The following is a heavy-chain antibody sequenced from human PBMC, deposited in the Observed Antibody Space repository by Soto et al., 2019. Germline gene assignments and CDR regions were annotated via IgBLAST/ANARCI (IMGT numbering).Heavy chain of an antibody. J-gene: IGHJ2*01. Sequence: PGGSLLLCCVSSVFTFGAFAMYWVRQRPGNGLELVSSLSGGGGSTYYNNSVRGRFTISRDNSNSTLFLQMNKLRAEDTAVYFCAKTNRATTVVNRYWYFDLWGRGTLVTVSS. V-gene: IGHV3-23*01. CDR1: VFTFGAFA. CDR3: AKTNRATTVVNRYWYFDL. CDR2: LSGGGGST. D-gene: IGHD4-17*01.